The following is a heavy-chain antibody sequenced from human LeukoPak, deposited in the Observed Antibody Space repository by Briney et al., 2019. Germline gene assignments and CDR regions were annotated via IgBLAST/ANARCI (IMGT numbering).Heavy chain of an antibody. J-gene: IGHJ4*02. D-gene: IGHD2-2*01. CDR2: ISAGGGST. Sequence: PGGTLRLSCAASGFTFSTYAMNWVRQAPGKGLEWVSAISAGGGSTYYADSVKGRFTISRDNSKNTLYLQMNSLRAEDTALYFCAKVYCSSSGCYRIDYWGQGTLVTVSS. CDR3: AKVYCSSSGCYRIDY. CDR1: GFTFSTYA. V-gene: IGHV3-23*01.